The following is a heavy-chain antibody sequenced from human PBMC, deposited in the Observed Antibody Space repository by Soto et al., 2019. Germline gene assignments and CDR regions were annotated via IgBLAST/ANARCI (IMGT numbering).Heavy chain of an antibody. V-gene: IGHV3-23*01. D-gene: IGHD3-9*01. J-gene: IGHJ4*02. CDR3: AKKAEKHFDWMFYADS. CDR2: ISGSGDIT. CDR1: GIIFRNYA. Sequence: PGRSLRLSCATSGIIFRNYAMGWVRQAPGKGLEWVSAISGSGDITYYADSVKGRFTISRDNSKNTLYLQMNSLRVEDTAIFYCAKKAEKHFDWMFYADSWGQGTLVTVSS.